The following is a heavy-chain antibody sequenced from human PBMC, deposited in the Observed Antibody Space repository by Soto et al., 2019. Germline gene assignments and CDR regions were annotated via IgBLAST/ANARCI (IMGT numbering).Heavy chain of an antibody. CDR2: IFYTGRT. CDR3: ASTYYYDSSGYTFGY. V-gene: IGHV4-59*08. Sequence: PSETLSLTCTVSGGSISSYYWSWIRQTPGKGLEWIGYIFYTGRTSYNPSLKSRVFFSVDTSKNQFSLKLSSVTAADTAVYYCASTYYYDSSGYTFGYWGQGTLVTVSS. J-gene: IGHJ4*02. D-gene: IGHD3-22*01. CDR1: GGSISSYY.